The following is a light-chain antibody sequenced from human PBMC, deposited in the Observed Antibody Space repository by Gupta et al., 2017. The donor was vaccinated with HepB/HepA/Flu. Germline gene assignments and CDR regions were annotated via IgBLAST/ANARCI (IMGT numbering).Light chain of an antibody. V-gene: IGLV1-47*01. J-gene: IGLJ3*02. CDR2: KND. Sequence: QSVLTQPPSASGPPGLGVTISCSGGSSNLGSDYAYWYQVVPGTAPKLLIYKNDQRASGVPERFSGSKSGISATLATSRPRAEDEAEYYCSAWDDRLSGVVFGGGTKLTVL. CDR1: SSNLGSDY. CDR3: SAWDDRLSGVV.